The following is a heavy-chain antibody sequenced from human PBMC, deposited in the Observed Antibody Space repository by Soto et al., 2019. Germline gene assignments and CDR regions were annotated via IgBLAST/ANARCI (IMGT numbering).Heavy chain of an antibody. J-gene: IGHJ4*02. Sequence: PWETPSLTCAISGDSVSSNSRAWNWIRQSPSRSLEWLGRTYYKSKWNNNYAVSVKSRISINADTSKNHFSLHLNSVTPEDTDVYYCARGDQAFEYWGQGTLVTVSS. CDR1: GDSVSSNSRA. CDR2: TYYKSKWNN. D-gene: IGHD2-2*01. V-gene: IGHV6-1*01. CDR3: ARGDQAFEY.